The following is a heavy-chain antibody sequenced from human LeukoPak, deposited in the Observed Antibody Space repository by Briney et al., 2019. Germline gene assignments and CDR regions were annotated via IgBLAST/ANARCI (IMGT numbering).Heavy chain of an antibody. CDR3: ARDNGGRAMAYYYYYYMDV. CDR2: MNPNSGNT. D-gene: IGHD2-15*01. Sequence: ASVKVSCKASGYTSTSYDINWVRQATGQGLEWMGWMNPNSGNTGYAQKFQGRVTMTRNTSISTAYMELSSLRSEDTAVYYCARDNGGRAMAYYYYYYMDVWGKGTTVTISS. J-gene: IGHJ6*03. CDR1: GYTSTSYD. V-gene: IGHV1-8*01.